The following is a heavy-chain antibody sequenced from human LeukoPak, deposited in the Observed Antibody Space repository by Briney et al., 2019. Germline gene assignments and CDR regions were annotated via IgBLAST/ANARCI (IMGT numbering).Heavy chain of an antibody. CDR2: ISSSGSYI. CDR3: TTMVRGRGAFDI. CDR1: GFTFSSYS. J-gene: IGHJ3*02. V-gene: IGHV3-21*01. D-gene: IGHD3-10*01. Sequence: GGSLRLSCAASGFTFSSYSMNWVRQAPGKGLEWVSSISSSGSYIYYADSVKGRFTISRDNAKNSLYLQMNSLRAEDTAVYYCTTMVRGRGAFDIWGQGTMVTVSS.